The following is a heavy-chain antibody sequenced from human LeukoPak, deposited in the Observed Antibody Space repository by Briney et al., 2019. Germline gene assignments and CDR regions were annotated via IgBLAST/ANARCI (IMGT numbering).Heavy chain of an antibody. CDR2: IYYSGST. V-gene: IGHV4-59*01. Sequence: SETLSLTCTVSGGSMSSYYWSWIRQPPGKGLEWIGYIYYSGSTNYNPSLKSRVTISVDTSKNQFSLKLSSVTAADTAVYYCARVVDYYYYYYMDVWGKGTTVTVSS. J-gene: IGHJ6*03. CDR1: GGSMSSYY. D-gene: IGHD2-2*01. CDR3: ARVVDYYYYYYMDV.